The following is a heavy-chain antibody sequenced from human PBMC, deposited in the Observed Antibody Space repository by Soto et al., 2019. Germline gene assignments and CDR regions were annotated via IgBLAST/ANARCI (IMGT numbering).Heavy chain of an antibody. J-gene: IGHJ6*02. CDR2: IDWDDDK. CDR1: GFSLSTSGMC. Sequence: SGPTLVNPTQTLTLTCTFSGFSLSTSGMCVSWIRQPPGKALEWLALIDWDDDKYYSTSLKTRLTISKETSKNQVVLTMTNMDPVDTATYYCARMIVVLAVNKFHGMDVWGQGTTVTVSS. CDR3: ARMIVVLAVNKFHGMDV. V-gene: IGHV2-70*01. D-gene: IGHD2-2*01.